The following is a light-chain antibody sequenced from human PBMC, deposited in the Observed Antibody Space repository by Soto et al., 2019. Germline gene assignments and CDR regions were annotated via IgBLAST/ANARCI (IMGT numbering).Light chain of an antibody. V-gene: IGKV3-11*01. CDR3: QQRYNSPET. J-gene: IGKJ2*01. CDR1: QNVDNY. CDR2: EAS. Sequence: ETALTQSPATLSLSPGERATLSCRASQNVDNYLAWYQHKPGQAPRLLIYEASNRAAGIPPRFSGSGSGTDFTLTISSLERVDSAVYYCQQRYNSPETFGQGTNLEIK.